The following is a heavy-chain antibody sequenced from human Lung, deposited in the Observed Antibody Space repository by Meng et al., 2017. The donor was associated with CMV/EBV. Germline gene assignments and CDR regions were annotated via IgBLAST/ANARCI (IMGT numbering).Heavy chain of an antibody. V-gene: IGHV3-21*01. CDR3: VRDLPPYYDFWSGYLDL. J-gene: IGHJ5*02. CDR1: GFTFGGYC. CDR2: ISSSSTYI. Sequence: GESLKISCAASGFTFGGYCMNWVRQAPGKGLEWISSISSSSTYIYYADSVKGRFTISRDNAENSLYLEMNSLRPEDTAVYYCVRDLPPYYDFWSGYLDLWXQRALVXVSS. D-gene: IGHD3-3*01.